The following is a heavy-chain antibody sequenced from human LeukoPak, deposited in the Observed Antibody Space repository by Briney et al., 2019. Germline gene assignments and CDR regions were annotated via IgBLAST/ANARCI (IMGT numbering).Heavy chain of an antibody. V-gene: IGHV4-59*12. CDR1: GGSISSYY. CDR3: ARGRPPRTSIAARPGDY. J-gene: IGHJ4*02. CDR2: IYYSGST. D-gene: IGHD6-6*01. Sequence: SETLSLTCTVSGGSISSYYWSWIRQPPGKGLEWIGYIYYSGSTNYNPSLKSRVTISVDTSKNQFSLKLSSVTAADTAVYYCARGRPPRTSIAARPGDYWGQGTLVTVSS.